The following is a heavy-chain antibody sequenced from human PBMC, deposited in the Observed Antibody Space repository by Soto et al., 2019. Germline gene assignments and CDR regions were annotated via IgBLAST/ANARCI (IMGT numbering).Heavy chain of an antibody. J-gene: IGHJ4*02. Sequence: SLRLSCAASGFTFSSYAMSWVRQAPGKGLEWVSAISGSGGSTYYADSVKGRFTISRDNSKNTLYLQMNSLRAEDTAVYYCAKALYYYDSSGYHEYYFDHWGQGTLVTVSS. D-gene: IGHD3-22*01. CDR3: AKALYYYDSSGYHEYYFDH. CDR2: ISGSGGST. V-gene: IGHV3-23*01. CDR1: GFTFSSYA.